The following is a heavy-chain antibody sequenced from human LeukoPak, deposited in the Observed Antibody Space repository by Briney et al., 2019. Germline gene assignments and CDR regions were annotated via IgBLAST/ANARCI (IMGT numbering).Heavy chain of an antibody. D-gene: IGHD4-11*01. CDR2: IYTNGST. CDR1: GGSISSYY. V-gene: IGHV4-4*07. Sequence: NPSETLSLTCTVSGGSISSYYWCWIRQPAGKGLEWIGRIYTNGSTNYNPSLNSRVTMSVDTSKSQFSLKLSSVTAADTAVYYCARDIATVTTRPYYYMDVWGKGTTVTVSS. J-gene: IGHJ6*03. CDR3: ARDIATVTTRPYYYMDV.